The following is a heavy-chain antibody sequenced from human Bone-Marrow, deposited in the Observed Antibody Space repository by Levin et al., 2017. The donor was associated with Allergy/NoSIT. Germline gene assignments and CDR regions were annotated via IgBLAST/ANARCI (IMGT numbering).Heavy chain of an antibody. V-gene: IGHV3-11*01. J-gene: IGHJ3*01. CDR1: GLIFSDYY. Sequence: GESLKISCAASGLIFSDYYMSWIRQAPGKGPEWVSYISSSGSTIYYADSVKGRFTISRDNAESALYLQMDSLRAEDTAIYYCARIMYGTDAFDVWGQGTLVTVSS. CDR3: ARIMYGTDAFDV. D-gene: IGHD2-8*01. CDR2: ISSSGSTI.